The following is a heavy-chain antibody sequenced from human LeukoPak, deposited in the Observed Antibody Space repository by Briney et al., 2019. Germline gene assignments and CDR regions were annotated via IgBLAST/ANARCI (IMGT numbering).Heavy chain of an antibody. CDR3: ARVQVVLVVSTTGEALDI. D-gene: IGHD2-8*02. J-gene: IGHJ3*02. CDR1: GYTFTHYG. CDR2: ISTYNGNT. Sequence: ASVKVSCKASGYTFTHYGISWVRQAPGQGLEWMGWISTYNGNTNYAQKVQGRVTLTTDTSTNTAYMELRSLRSDDTAVYYCARVQVVLVVSTTGEALDIWGQGTMVTVSS. V-gene: IGHV1-18*01.